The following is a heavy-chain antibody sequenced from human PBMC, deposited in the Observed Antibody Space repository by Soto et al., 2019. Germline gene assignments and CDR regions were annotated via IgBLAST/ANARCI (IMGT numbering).Heavy chain of an antibody. CDR2: IYPGDSDT. J-gene: IGHJ6*02. Sequence: PGESLKISCKGSGYSFTNYWIGWVRQMPGKGLEWMGIIYPGDSDTRYSPSLQGQVTISADKSINTAYLQWSSLKASDTAIYFCASPIGYCTAGTCYGYGMDVWGQGTTVTVSS. V-gene: IGHV5-51*01. D-gene: IGHD2-15*01. CDR1: GYSFTNYW. CDR3: ASPIGYCTAGTCYGYGMDV.